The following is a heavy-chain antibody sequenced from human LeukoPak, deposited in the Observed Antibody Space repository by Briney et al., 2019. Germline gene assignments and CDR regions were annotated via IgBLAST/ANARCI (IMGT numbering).Heavy chain of an antibody. V-gene: IGHV3-23*01. CDR1: GFSFSTYA. Sequence: GGSLRFSCAASGFSFSTYAMNWVRQAPGKGLECVSAISNGGDATSYADSVKGRFTISRDNSKATLHLQMNSLRADDTAVYYCAKVDSGWYRGPIDYWGQGTLVTVSS. CDR2: ISNGGDAT. J-gene: IGHJ4*02. CDR3: AKVDSGWYRGPIDY. D-gene: IGHD6-19*01.